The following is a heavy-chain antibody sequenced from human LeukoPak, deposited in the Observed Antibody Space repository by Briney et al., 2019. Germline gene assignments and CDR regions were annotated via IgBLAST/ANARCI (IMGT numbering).Heavy chain of an antibody. D-gene: IGHD2-2*01. V-gene: IGHV4-31*03. CDR3: ARSYQSYYYYGMDV. CDR1: GYSISSGGYY. Sequence: NTSETLSLTCTVSGYSISSGGYYWGWIRQHPGKGLEWIGYIYYSGSTYYNPSLKSRVTISVDTSKNQFSLKLSSVTAADTAVYYCARSYQSYYYYGMDVWGQGTTVTVSS. J-gene: IGHJ6*02. CDR2: IYYSGST.